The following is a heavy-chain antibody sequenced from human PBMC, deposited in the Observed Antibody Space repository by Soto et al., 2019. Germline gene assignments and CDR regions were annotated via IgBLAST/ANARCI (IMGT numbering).Heavy chain of an antibody. V-gene: IGHV1-69*13. D-gene: IGHD3-3*01. CDR3: ARFKIFGVVTQRDYGMDV. CDR1: GGTFSSYA. Sequence: VASVKVSCKASGGTFSSYAISWVRQAPGQGLEWMGGVIPIFGTANYAQKFQGRVTITADESTSTAYMELSSLRSEDTAVYYCARFKIFGVVTQRDYGMDVWGQGTTVTVSS. CDR2: VIPIFGTA. J-gene: IGHJ6*02.